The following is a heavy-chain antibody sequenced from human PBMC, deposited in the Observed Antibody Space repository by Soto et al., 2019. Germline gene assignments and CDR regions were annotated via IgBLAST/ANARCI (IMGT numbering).Heavy chain of an antibody. D-gene: IGHD1-26*01. CDR3: ARAGELVHQGAFDI. V-gene: IGHV1-3*01. CDR2: INAGNGNT. Sequence: GASVKVSCKASGYTFTSYAIHWVRQAPGQRLEWMGWINAGNGNTKYSQKFQGRVTITRDTSASTAYMELSSLRSEDTAVYYCARAGELVHQGAFDIWGQGTMVTVSS. J-gene: IGHJ3*02. CDR1: GYTFTSYA.